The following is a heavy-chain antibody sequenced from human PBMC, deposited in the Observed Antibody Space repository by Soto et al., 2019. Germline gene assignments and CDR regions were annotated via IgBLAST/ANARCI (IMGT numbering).Heavy chain of an antibody. J-gene: IGHJ4*02. Sequence: QVQLVQSGAEVKKPGSSVKVSCKASGGTFSSYTISWVRQAPGQGLEWMGRIIPILGIANYAQKFQGRVTXXAXKXXSTAYMELSSLRSEDTAVYYCARAPLTTVTTSFDYWGQGTLVTVSS. D-gene: IGHD4-17*01. CDR2: IIPILGIA. V-gene: IGHV1-69*02. CDR3: ARAPLTTVTTSFDY. CDR1: GGTFSSYT.